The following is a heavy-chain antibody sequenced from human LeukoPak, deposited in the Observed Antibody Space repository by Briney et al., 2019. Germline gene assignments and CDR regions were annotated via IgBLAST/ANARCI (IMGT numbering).Heavy chain of an antibody. CDR3: ARSWRHCSGDSCYPIDY. CDR1: GYTFTSYY. J-gene: IGHJ4*02. V-gene: IGHV1-46*01. Sequence: ASVKVSCKASGYTFTSYYMHWVRQAPGQGLEWVGIINPSGGSTSYAQKFQGRVTMTRDMSTSTAYMELSRLRSDDTAVYYCARSWRHCSGDSCYPIDYWGQGTQVTVSS. D-gene: IGHD2-15*01. CDR2: INPSGGST.